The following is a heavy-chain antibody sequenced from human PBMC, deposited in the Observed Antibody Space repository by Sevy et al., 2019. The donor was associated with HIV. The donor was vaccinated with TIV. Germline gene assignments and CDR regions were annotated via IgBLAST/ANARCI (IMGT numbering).Heavy chain of an antibody. J-gene: IGHJ4*02. CDR2: ISYDEAHK. CDR3: ARGGYYYDNAAYYAFDS. D-gene: IGHD3-22*01. V-gene: IGHV3-30*03. Sequence: GGSLRLSCVTSGFTFRTSGMHWVRQSPGKGLEWVAVISYDEAHKNYADSVKGRFSISRDNPKNTLYLQMNSLRVDDTAVYFCARGGYYYDNAAYYAFDSWGQGTLVTVSS. CDR1: GFTFRTSG.